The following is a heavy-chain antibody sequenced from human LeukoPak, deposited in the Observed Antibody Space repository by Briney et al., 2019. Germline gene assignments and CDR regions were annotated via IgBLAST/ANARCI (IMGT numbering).Heavy chain of an antibody. CDR1: GGSLSSNDYY. D-gene: IGHD1-26*01. CDR2: IYYNGNT. Sequence: SETLSLTCAVSGGSLSSNDYYWVWIRQPPGKELEWIGSIYYNGNTYYNSSLKSRVTTSVDTSKNQFSLNLTSVTAADTAVYYCARHSRSIVGATIDCWGQGTLVTVSS. V-gene: IGHV4-39*01. J-gene: IGHJ4*02. CDR3: ARHSRSIVGATIDC.